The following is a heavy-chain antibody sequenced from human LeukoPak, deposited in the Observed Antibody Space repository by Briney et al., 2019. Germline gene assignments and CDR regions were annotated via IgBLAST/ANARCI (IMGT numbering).Heavy chain of an antibody. CDR2: IYSGGST. CDR1: GFTVSNNY. V-gene: IGHV3-66*01. D-gene: IGHD2-2*01. CDR3: SRDRHCIGSTCYGL. Sequence: PGGSLTLSCAASGFTVSNNYMRWVRQAPGKGLEWVSLIYSGGSTYYADSVKGRFIISRDNSKNTLYLQMNSLRAEDTAVYYCSRDRHCIGSTCYGLRGQGTRVTVSS. J-gene: IGHJ4*02.